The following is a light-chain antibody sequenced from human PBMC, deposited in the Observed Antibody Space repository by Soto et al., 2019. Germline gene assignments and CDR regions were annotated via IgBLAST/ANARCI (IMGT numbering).Light chain of an antibody. V-gene: IGKV3D-15*01. CDR2: GAS. Sequence: EIVLTQSPATLSVSPGERATLSCRASQSVSNNLAWYLHKPGQAPRLLIFGASNRATGVPDRFTGSASGTDFTLTISRLQPEDFALYFCQQYASSPVTFGGGTKVDI. CDR1: QSVSNN. CDR3: QQYASSPVT. J-gene: IGKJ4*01.